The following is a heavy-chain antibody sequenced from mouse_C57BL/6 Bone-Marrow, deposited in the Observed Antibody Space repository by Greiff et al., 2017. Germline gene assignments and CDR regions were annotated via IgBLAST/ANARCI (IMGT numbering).Heavy chain of an antibody. CDR1: GFTFSSSG. D-gene: IGHD2-1*01. CDR3: ARDGNYYLDY. Sequence: EVQLQESGGDLVKPGGSLKLSCAASGFTFSSSGMSWVRQTPDTRLEWVATISSGGSYTYYPDSVKGRFTISRDNAKNTLYLQMSSLKSEDTAMYYCARDGNYYLDYWDQGTTLTVSS. J-gene: IGHJ2*01. V-gene: IGHV5-6*01. CDR2: ISSGGSYT.